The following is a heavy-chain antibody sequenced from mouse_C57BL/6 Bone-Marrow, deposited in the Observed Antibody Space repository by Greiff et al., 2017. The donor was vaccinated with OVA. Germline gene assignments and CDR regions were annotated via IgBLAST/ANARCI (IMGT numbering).Heavy chain of an antibody. V-gene: IGHV3-6*01. CDR2: ISYDGSN. CDR3: ARRGTMVTTDYFDY. Sequence: ESGPGLVKPSQSLSLTCSVTGYSITSGYYWNWIRQFPGNKLEWMGYISYDGSNNYNPSLKNRISITRDTSKNQFFLKLNSVTTEDTATYYCARRGTMVTTDYFDYWGQGTTLTVSS. D-gene: IGHD2-2*01. CDR1: GYSITSGYY. J-gene: IGHJ2*01.